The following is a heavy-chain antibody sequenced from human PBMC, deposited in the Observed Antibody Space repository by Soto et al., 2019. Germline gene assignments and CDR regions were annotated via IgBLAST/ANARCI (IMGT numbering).Heavy chain of an antibody. J-gene: IGHJ5*02. D-gene: IGHD2-15*01. CDR1: GGSIINRDTY. CDR3: ARDAPEVAPS. CDR2: INYMETT. V-gene: IGHV4-31*03. Sequence: QVQLQESGPGLVKPSQTLSLTCTVSGGSIINRDTYLNWIRQHPEKGLEWMGYINYMETTNYNPALKRRIIISRDTSKNQFSLRLTSVTAADTAVYYCARDAPEVAPSWGQGTLVTVSS.